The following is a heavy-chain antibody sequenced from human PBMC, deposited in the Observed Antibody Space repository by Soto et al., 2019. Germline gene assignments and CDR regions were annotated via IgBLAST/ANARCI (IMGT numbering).Heavy chain of an antibody. V-gene: IGHV1-18*04. J-gene: IGHJ6*02. D-gene: IGHD2-2*01. CDR2: ISAYNGNT. CDR3: ARVKGMCSSTSCPVYYYGMDV. CDR1: GYTFTSYG. Sequence: ASVKVSCKASGYTFTSYGISWVRQAPGQGLEWMGWISAYNGNTNYAQKPQGRVTMTTDASTSTAYMELRSLRSDDTAVYYCARVKGMCSSTSCPVYYYGMDVWGQGTTVTVSS.